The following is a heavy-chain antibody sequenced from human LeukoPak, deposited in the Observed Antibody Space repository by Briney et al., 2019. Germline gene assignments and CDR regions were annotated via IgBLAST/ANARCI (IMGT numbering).Heavy chain of an antibody. CDR2: INHSGST. CDR1: GGSFSGYY. J-gene: IGHJ5*02. Sequence: SETLSLTCAVYGGSFSGYYWSWIRQPPGKGLEWIGEINHSGSTNYNPSLKSRVTISVDTSRNQFSLKLSSVTAADTAVYYCAREVRPGRYFDWLTPWGQGTLVTVSS. D-gene: IGHD3-9*01. CDR3: AREVRPGRYFDWLTP. V-gene: IGHV4-34*01.